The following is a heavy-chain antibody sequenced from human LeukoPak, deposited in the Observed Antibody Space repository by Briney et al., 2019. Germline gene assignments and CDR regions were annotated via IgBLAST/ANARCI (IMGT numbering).Heavy chain of an antibody. D-gene: IGHD1-26*01. Sequence: SETLSLTCTVSGYSVSSGYYWGWIRQPPGQGLEWIGSIHHSGSTYYNPSVKSRVTISVDTSKNQFSLKLSSVTAADTAVFYCARVSGGGSYLTFDYWGQGTLVTVSS. J-gene: IGHJ4*02. V-gene: IGHV4-38-2*02. CDR3: ARVSGGGSYLTFDY. CDR1: GYSVSSGYY. CDR2: IHHSGST.